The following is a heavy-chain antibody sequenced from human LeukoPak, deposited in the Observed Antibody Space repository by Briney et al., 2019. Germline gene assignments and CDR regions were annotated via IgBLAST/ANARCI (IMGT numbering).Heavy chain of an antibody. D-gene: IGHD2-2*01. Sequence: SETLSLTCTVSGGSISSSSYYWGWIRQPPGKGLEWIGSIYYSGSTYYNPSLKSRVTISVDTSKNQFSLKLSSVTAADTAVHYCARRVPAAGSYYYYYYMDVWGKGTTVTVSS. CDR2: IYYSGST. CDR1: GGSISSSSYY. J-gene: IGHJ6*03. CDR3: ARRVPAAGSYYYYYYMDV. V-gene: IGHV4-39*01.